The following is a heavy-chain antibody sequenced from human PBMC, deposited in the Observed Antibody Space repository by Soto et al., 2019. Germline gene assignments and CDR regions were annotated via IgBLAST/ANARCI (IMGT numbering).Heavy chain of an antibody. Sequence: GGSLRLSCAASGFTVSSNHMSWVRQAPGKGLEWVSVIYSGGSTYYADSVKGRFTISRDNSKNTLFLQMNSLRAEDMAVYYCARAPFCVAAAGDQMGYFDYWGKGTLVPVSS. D-gene: IGHD6-13*01. J-gene: IGHJ4*02. CDR1: GFTVSSNH. V-gene: IGHV3-66*01. CDR3: ARAPFCVAAAGDQMGYFDY. CDR2: IYSGGST.